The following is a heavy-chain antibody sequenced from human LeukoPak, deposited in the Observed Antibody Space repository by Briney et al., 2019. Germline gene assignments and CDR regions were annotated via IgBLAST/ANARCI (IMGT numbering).Heavy chain of an antibody. CDR2: INFRGGTT. CDR3: AKGEQGVGF. CDR1: GFTFSNFA. J-gene: IGHJ4*02. V-gene: IGHV3-23*01. Sequence: GVLRLSCAASGFTFSNFAMSWVRQAPGKGLEWVSSINFRGGTTYYAESVKGRFTISRDNSKSTLYLQMNSLRADDTAVFYCAKGEQGVGFWGRGPLVTVSS. D-gene: IGHD1/OR15-1a*01.